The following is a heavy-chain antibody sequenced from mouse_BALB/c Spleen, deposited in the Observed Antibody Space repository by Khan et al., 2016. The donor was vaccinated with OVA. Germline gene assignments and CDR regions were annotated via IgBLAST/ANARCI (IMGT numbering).Heavy chain of an antibody. V-gene: IGHV9-4*02. Sequence: QVQLKQSGPELKKPGETVRISCKASGYTFTTAGMQWVQKMPGKGLKWIGWINTHSGVPKYAEDFKGRFAFSLETSASTVYLQITNLKNEDMATYFGARGGAAYYRNDGGAMDYWGQGTSVTVSS. CDR3: ARGGAAYYRNDGGAMDY. CDR2: INTHSGVP. D-gene: IGHD2-14*01. J-gene: IGHJ4*01. CDR1: GYTFTTAG.